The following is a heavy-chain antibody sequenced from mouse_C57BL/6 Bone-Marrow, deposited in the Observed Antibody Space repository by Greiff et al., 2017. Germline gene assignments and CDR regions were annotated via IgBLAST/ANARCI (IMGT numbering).Heavy chain of an antibody. CDR3: ASLVATGGDGFDY. D-gene: IGHD2-2*01. Sequence: QVQLQQSGAELVRPGASVKLSCKASGYTFTSYCMHWVKQRPGQGLEWIASIHPGGGDTYYNEKFKGKATVTVDKSSSTAYMQLSSLTSEDSAVYSVASLVATGGDGFDYWGQGTTLTVSS. J-gene: IGHJ2*01. CDR2: IHPGGGDT. CDR1: GYTFTSYC. V-gene: IGHV1-76*01.